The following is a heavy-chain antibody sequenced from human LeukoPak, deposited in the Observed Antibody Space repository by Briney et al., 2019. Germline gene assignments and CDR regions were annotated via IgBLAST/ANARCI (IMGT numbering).Heavy chain of an antibody. D-gene: IGHD6-13*01. J-gene: IGHJ4*02. V-gene: IGHV3-11*04. Sequence: PGGSLRLSCAASGFTFSDYYMSWIRQAPGKGLEWVSYISSSGSTIYYADSVRGRFTISRDNAKNSVYLQMNSLRAEDTAVYYCARDLTLDSSPYYFDYWGQGTLVTVSS. CDR1: GFTFSDYY. CDR2: ISSSGSTI. CDR3: ARDLTLDSSPYYFDY.